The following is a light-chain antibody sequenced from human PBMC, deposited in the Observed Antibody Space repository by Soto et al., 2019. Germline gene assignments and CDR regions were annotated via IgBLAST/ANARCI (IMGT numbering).Light chain of an antibody. V-gene: IGLV2-14*01. J-gene: IGLJ3*02. CDR3: TSYTSSITWV. Sequence: QPVLTQPASVSGSPGQSITISCTGTSSDVGGHNYVSWYQHHPGTAPKLMIYEVSDRPPGVSSRFSGSKSANTASLTISGLQPEDEADYYCTSYTSSITWVFGGGTKLTVL. CDR2: EVS. CDR1: SSDVGGHNY.